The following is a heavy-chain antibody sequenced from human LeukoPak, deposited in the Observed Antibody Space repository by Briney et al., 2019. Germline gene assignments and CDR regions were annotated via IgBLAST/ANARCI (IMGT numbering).Heavy chain of an antibody. CDR3: ARDQEGFDY. J-gene: IGHJ4*02. V-gene: IGHV1-46*01. CDR2: IYPRDGST. Sequence: ASVRVSCKASGYTFTSNYIHWVRQAPRQGLEWMGMIYPRDGSTSYAQKFQGRVTVTRDTSTSTVHMELSGLRSEDTAVYYCARDQEGFDYWGQGTLVTVSS. CDR1: GYTFTSNY.